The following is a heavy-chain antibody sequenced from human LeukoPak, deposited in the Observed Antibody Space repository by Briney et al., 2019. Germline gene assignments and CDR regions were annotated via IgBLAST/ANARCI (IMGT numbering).Heavy chain of an antibody. CDR2: INLNSGGT. V-gene: IGHV1-2*02. J-gene: IGHJ4*02. CDR1: GYTFTGYY. Sequence: ASVKVSCKASGYTFTGYYMHWVRQAPGQGLEWMGWINLNSGGTNYAQNFQGRVTMTGDTSISTAYMELSRLRSDDTAVYYCARESRGSTSCYDYWGQGTLVTVSS. CDR3: ARESRGSTSCYDY. D-gene: IGHD2-2*01.